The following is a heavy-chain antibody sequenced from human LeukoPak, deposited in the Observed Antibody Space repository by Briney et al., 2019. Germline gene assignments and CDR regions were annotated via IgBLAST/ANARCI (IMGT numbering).Heavy chain of an antibody. D-gene: IGHD2-2*02. Sequence: VASVKVSCKASGGTFSSYAISRVRQAPGQGLEWMGGIIPIFGTANYAQKFQGRVTITTDESTSTAYMELSSLRSEDTAVYYCARTVVPAAIVRYYYYYMDVWGKGTTVTVSS. CDR1: GGTFSSYA. V-gene: IGHV1-69*05. CDR3: ARTVVPAAIVRYYYYYMDV. J-gene: IGHJ6*03. CDR2: IIPIFGTA.